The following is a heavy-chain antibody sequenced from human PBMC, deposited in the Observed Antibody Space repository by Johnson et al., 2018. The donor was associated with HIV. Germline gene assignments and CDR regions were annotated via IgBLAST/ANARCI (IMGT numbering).Heavy chain of an antibody. V-gene: IGHV3-66*01. CDR2: IYSGGST. CDR3: ATGSPTVTTNAFDI. Sequence: MLLVESGGGLVQPGRSLRLSCAPSGFTFDDYAMHWVRQAPGKGLEWVSVIYSGGSTYYADSVKGRFTISRENAKNSLYLQMNSLRAGDTAVYYCATGSPTVTTNAFDIWGQGTMVTVSS. D-gene: IGHD4-17*01. CDR1: GFTFDDYA. J-gene: IGHJ3*02.